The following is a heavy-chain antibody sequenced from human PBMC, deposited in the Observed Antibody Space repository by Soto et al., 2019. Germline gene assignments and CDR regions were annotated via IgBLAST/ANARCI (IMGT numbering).Heavy chain of an antibody. J-gene: IGHJ4*02. V-gene: IGHV1-69*06. CDR2: IIPIFGTA. CDR3: ARETTQGGDFDY. CDR1: GGTFSSYA. D-gene: IGHD2-15*01. Sequence: QVQLVQSGAEVKKPGSSVKVSCKASGGTFSSYAISWLRQAPGQGREWMGGIIPIFGTANYAQKFQGRVTITADKSTSTAYLELSSLRSEDTTVYYCARETTQGGDFDYWGQGTLVTVSS.